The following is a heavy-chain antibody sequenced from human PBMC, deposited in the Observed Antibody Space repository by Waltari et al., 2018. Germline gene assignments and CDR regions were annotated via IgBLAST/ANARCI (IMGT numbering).Heavy chain of an antibody. D-gene: IGHD3-16*02. CDR3: AREREGGIRGQYGLDV. J-gene: IGHJ6*02. V-gene: IGHV3-53*04. Sequence: EVQLVESGGGLVQPGGSLRLSCAPSGFTVSDNYMSWVRQAPGKGLEVVAVIYAGGSTAYADSVKGRFTIARDNSKSTLYLQMNSLRAEDTAMYYCAREREGGIRGQYGLDVWGQGTTVTVSS. CDR2: IYAGGST. CDR1: GFTVSDNY.